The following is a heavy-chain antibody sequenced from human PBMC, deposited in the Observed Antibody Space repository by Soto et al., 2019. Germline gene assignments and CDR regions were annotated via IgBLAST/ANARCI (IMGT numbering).Heavy chain of an antibody. CDR1: GGSISGYY. J-gene: IGHJ6*02. D-gene: IGHD1-7*01. V-gene: IGHV4-59*01. CDR3: ARENYEGCMDV. Sequence: PSETLSLTCTVSGGSISGYYWSWIRQPPGKGLEWIGYIYYSGSTNYNPSLKSRVTISVDTSKNQFSLKLSSVTAADTAVYYCARENYEGCMDVWGQGTTVTVSS. CDR2: IYYSGST.